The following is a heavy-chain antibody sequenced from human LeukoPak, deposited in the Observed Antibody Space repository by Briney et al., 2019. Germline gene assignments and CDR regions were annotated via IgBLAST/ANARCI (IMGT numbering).Heavy chain of an antibody. CDR1: GGSFSGYY. Sequence: SETLSLTCAVYGGSFSGYYWSWIRQPPGKGLEWIGEINHSGSTNYNPSLKSRVPISVDTSKNQFSLKLNSVTAADTAVYYWATSSRKLLWCGELLGFDPWGQGTLVTVSS. J-gene: IGHJ5*02. D-gene: IGHD3-10*01. CDR3: ATSSRKLLWCGELLGFDP. CDR2: INHSGST. V-gene: IGHV4-34*01.